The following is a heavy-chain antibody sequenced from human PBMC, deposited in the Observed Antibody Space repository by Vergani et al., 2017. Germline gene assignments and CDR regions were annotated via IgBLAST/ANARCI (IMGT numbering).Heavy chain of an antibody. D-gene: IGHD1-1*01. CDR3: ARHTTYTDS. Sequence: EVELVQSGPEMRKPGESLKISCKGSEYSFGNYWIGWVRQMPGKGLEWMGIIYPADSDTSYSPSFQGQVTFSADNSISTAFLQWDSLKASDTALYYCARHTTYTDSWGQGTLVTFSS. J-gene: IGHJ4*02. CDR1: EYSFGNYW. CDR2: IYPADSDT. V-gene: IGHV5-51*01.